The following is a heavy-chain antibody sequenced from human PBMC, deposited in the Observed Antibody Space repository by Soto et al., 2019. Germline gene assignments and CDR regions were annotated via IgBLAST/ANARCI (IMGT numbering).Heavy chain of an antibody. CDR3: ATFSGFFTISPFDA. J-gene: IGHJ5*02. D-gene: IGHD2-8*01. CDR1: GDSISSVHW. V-gene: IGHV4-4*02. CDR2: IYHDGST. Sequence: PSETLSLTCGVSGDSISSVHWWSWVRQSPGKGLEWIGEIYHDGSTKYNPSLKSRVSMSVDKSKNQFSLQLTSVTAADTAVYYCATFSGFFTISPFDAWGQGILVTVSS.